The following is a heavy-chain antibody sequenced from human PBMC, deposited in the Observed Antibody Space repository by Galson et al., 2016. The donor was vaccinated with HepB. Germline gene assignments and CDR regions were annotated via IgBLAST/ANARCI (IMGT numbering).Heavy chain of an antibody. J-gene: IGHJ5*02. D-gene: IGHD6-19*01. CDR3: ARMFPLYSSGWYVRGDGWFDP. V-gene: IGHV3-11*01. CDR2: ISGDGRTI. Sequence: SLRLSCAASGFTFSYYYMSWIRQAPAKGLEWVSYISGDGRTINYADSVKGRFTISRGNAKNSLYLHMNSLTGEDTAVYYCARMFPLYSSGWYVRGDGWFDPWGQGTLVTVSS. CDR1: GFTFSYYY.